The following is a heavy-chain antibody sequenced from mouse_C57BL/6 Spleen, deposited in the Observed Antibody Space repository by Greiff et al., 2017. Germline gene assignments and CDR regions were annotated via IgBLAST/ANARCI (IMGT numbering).Heavy chain of an antibody. Sequence: QVQLQQPGAELVMPGASVKLSCKASGYTFTSYWMHWVKQRPGQGLEWIGEIDPSDSYTNCNQKFKGKSTLTVDKSSSTAYMQLSSLTSEDSAVYYCARGDRDYAMDYWGQGTSVTVSS. CDR3: ARGDRDYAMDY. CDR1: GYTFTSYW. CDR2: IDPSDSYT. V-gene: IGHV1-69*01. D-gene: IGHD2-13*01. J-gene: IGHJ4*01.